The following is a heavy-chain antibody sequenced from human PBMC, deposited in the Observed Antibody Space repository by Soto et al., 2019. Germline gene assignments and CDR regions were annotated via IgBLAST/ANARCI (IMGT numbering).Heavy chain of an antibody. CDR2: IDWDDDK. CDR3: ARIRVVRGVIYNFYYGMDV. D-gene: IGHD3-10*01. Sequence: SGPTLVNPTQTLTLTCTFSGFSLSTSGMCVTWIRQPPGKALEWLALIDWDDDKYYTTSLKTRLTISKDTFKNQVVLTMTNLDPVDTATYYCARIRVVRGVIYNFYYGMDVWGQGTTVTVSS. J-gene: IGHJ6*02. V-gene: IGHV2-70*01. CDR1: GFSLSTSGMC.